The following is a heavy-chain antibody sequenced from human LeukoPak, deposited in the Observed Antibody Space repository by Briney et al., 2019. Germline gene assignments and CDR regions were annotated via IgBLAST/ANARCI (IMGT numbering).Heavy chain of an antibody. CDR2: IYHSGST. Sequence: KPSETLSLTCTVSGYSIRSGYFWGWIRQPPGKGLEWIGSIYHSGSTYYNPSLKSRVTISVDTSKNLFSLNLRSVTAADTAVYYCARQTGSGLFILPGGQGTLVTVSS. D-gene: IGHD3/OR15-3a*01. CDR1: GYSIRSGYF. V-gene: IGHV4-38-2*02. CDR3: ARQTGSGLFILP. J-gene: IGHJ4*02.